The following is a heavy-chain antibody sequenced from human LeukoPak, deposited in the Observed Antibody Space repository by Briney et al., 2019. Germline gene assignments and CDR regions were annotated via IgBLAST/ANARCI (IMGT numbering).Heavy chain of an antibody. Sequence: PSETLSLTCAVYGGSFSGYYWSWIRQPPGKGLEWIGEINHSGSTNYNPSLKSRVTMSLDTSKNQFSLKLTSVTAADTAVYYCARDLMYSSTWETFNWGQGTLVTVSS. V-gene: IGHV4-34*01. CDR1: GGSFSGYY. J-gene: IGHJ4*02. D-gene: IGHD6-13*01. CDR3: ARDLMYSSTWETFN. CDR2: INHSGST.